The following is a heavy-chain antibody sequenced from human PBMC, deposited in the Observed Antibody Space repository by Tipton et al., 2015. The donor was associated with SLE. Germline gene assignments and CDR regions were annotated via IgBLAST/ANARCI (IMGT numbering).Heavy chain of an antibody. J-gene: IGHJ4*02. CDR1: GGSFSGYY. V-gene: IGHV4-34*01. CDR2: INHSGST. Sequence: TLSLTCAVYGGSFSGYYWSWIRQPPGKGLEWIGEINHSGSTNYNPSLKSRVTTSVDTSKNQFSLKLSSVTAADTAVYYCARRGYSSSETFDYWGQGTLVTVSS. D-gene: IGHD6-13*01. CDR3: ARRGYSSSETFDY.